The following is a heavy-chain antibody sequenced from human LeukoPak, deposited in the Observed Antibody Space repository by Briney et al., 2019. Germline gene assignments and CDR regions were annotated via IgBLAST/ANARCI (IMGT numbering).Heavy chain of an antibody. D-gene: IGHD3-10*01. Sequence: PGESLKISCKGSGYSFSTYWIGWVRQMPGKGLEWMGIIYPGDSDTRYSPSFQGQVTISADKSISTAYLQWSSLKASDTAMYYCARHDIYGSGKGGLWFGRNWFDPWGQGTLVTVSS. CDR2: IYPGDSDT. V-gene: IGHV5-51*01. J-gene: IGHJ5*02. CDR3: ARHDIYGSGKGGLWFGRNWFDP. CDR1: GYSFSTYW.